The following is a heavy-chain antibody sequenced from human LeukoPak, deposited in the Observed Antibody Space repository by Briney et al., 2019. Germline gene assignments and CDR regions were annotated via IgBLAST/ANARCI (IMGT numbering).Heavy chain of an antibody. CDR2: IYYSGST. D-gene: IGHD6-13*01. CDR3: AGTKLYSSSWGEN. CDR1: GGSISSSSYY. J-gene: IGHJ4*02. V-gene: IGHV4-39*07. Sequence: SETLSLTCTVSGGSISSSSYYWGWIRQPPGKGLEWIGSIYYSGSTYYNPSLKSRVTISVDTSKNQFSLKLSSVTAADTAVYYCAGTKLYSSSWGENWGQGTLVTVSS.